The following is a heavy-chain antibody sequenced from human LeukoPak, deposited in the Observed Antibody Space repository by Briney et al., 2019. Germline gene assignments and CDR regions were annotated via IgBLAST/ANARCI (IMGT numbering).Heavy chain of an antibody. CDR3: AKRDSSGWYYFDY. J-gene: IGHJ4*02. CDR1: GFTFSSYA. D-gene: IGHD6-19*01. V-gene: IGHV3-23*01. CDR2: ISGGGGST. Sequence: GGSLRLSCAASGFTFSSYAMSWVRQAPGKGLEWVSAISGGGGSTFYADSVKGRFTISRDNSKNTLYVQMNSLRVEDTAVYYCAKRDSSGWYYFDYWGQGTLVTVSS.